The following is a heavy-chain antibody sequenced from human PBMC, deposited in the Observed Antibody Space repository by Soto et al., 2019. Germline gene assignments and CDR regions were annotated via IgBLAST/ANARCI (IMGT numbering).Heavy chain of an antibody. D-gene: IGHD6-25*01. V-gene: IGHV4-4*08. J-gene: IGHJ4*02. Sequence: PSETLSLTCAVSGGSVTTYYWSWIRQPPGKGLEWIGYIYNSGSTNYQSSLKGRVTISGNTSKNQFSLKLNSVTAADTAVYFCARGYSGYDRYYFDYWSQGTLVTVSS. CDR1: GGSVTTYY. CDR2: IYNSGST. CDR3: ARGYSGYDRYYFDY.